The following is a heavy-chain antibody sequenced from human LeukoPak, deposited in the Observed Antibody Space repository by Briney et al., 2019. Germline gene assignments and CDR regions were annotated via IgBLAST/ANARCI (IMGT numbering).Heavy chain of an antibody. Sequence: GGSLRLPCAASGFILNDYGMHWVRQAPGKGLEWVADIWFDKNQHFADSVKGRFAISRDNSKNTVYLQINSLRAEDTAVYYCAGDRHCVNGVCHSPPGMDVWGQGTTVTVSS. D-gene: IGHD2-8*01. CDR3: AGDRHCVNGVCHSPPGMDV. CDR2: IWFDKNQ. J-gene: IGHJ6*02. CDR1: GFILNDYG. V-gene: IGHV3-33*01.